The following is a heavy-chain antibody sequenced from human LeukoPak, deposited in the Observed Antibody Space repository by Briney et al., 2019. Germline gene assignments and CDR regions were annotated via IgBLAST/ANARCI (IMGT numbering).Heavy chain of an antibody. V-gene: IGHV3-7*01. CDR3: ARTPIKRGLVHFDY. D-gene: IGHD6-6*01. Sequence: GGSLRLSCAASGFTLSNYWMSWVRQAPGKGLEWVANIIQDGSEKYYVDSVKGRFTISRDNAKNSLYLQMNSLRAEDTAVYYCARTPIKRGLVHFDYWGQGTLVTVSS. CDR1: GFTLSNYW. CDR2: IIQDGSEK. J-gene: IGHJ4*02.